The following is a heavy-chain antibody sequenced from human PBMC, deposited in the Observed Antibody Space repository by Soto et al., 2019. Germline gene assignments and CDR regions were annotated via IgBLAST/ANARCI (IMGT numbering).Heavy chain of an antibody. CDR1: GFRFSDYA. D-gene: IGHD3-9*01. Sequence: EVQLLASGGGLVQPGGSLRLSCDASGFRFSDYAMSWVRQAPGKGLEWVSVISGSGGSTYYADSVKGRFTISRENSRNVLFLHMSGLRAEDTAIYYCAKQDVILTSMSSCGQGALVAVSS. J-gene: IGHJ5*02. V-gene: IGHV3-23*01. CDR3: AKQDVILTSMSS. CDR2: ISGSGGST.